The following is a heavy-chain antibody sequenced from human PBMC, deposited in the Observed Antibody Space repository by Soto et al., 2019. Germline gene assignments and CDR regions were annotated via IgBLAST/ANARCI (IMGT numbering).Heavy chain of an antibody. Sequence: GGSLRLSCAASGFTFSSYSMNWVRQAPGKGLEWVSYISSSSSTIYYAESVKGRFTISRDNAKNSLYLQMNSLRDEDTAVYSCARHCGGDCYDAFDIWGQGTMVTVSS. CDR2: ISSSSSTI. CDR1: GFTFSSYS. V-gene: IGHV3-48*02. CDR3: ARHCGGDCYDAFDI. D-gene: IGHD2-21*02. J-gene: IGHJ3*02.